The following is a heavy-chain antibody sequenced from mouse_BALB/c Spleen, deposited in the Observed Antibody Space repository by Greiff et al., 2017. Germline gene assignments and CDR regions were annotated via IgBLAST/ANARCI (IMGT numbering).Heavy chain of an antibody. V-gene: IGHV5-9-4*01. D-gene: IGHD1-1*01. CDR2: ISSGGSYT. CDR1: GFTFSSYA. Sequence: DVQLVESGGGLVKPGGSLKLSCAASGFTFSSYAMSWVRQSPEKRLEWVAEISSGGSYTYYPDTVTGRFTISRDNAKNTLYLEMSSLRSEDTAMYYCARDPGSHYYFDYWGQGTTLTVSS. J-gene: IGHJ2*01. CDR3: ARDPGSHYYFDY.